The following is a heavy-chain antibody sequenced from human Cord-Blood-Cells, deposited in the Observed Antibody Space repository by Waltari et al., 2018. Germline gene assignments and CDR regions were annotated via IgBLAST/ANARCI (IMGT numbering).Heavy chain of an antibody. Sequence: QVQLQQWGAGLLKPSETLSLTCAVYGGSFSGYYWSWIRQPPGKGLEWIGEINDSESTAHNPSRKSRVNIEVDASENQVSRERGSVTASETAVYYCARGLTGVLYGAWYFDRWGRGTLVTVSS. V-gene: IGHV4-34*01. CDR1: GGSFSGYY. CDR2: INDSEST. J-gene: IGHJ2*01. CDR3: ARGLTGVLYGAWYFDR. D-gene: IGHD7-27*01.